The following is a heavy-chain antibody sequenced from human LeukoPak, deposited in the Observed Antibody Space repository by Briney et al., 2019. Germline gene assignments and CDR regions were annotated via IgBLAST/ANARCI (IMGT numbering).Heavy chain of an antibody. J-gene: IGHJ4*02. Sequence: PSETLSLTCTVSGGSISSSSYYWGWIRQPPGKGLEWIGSIYYSGSTYYNPSLKSRVTISVDTSKNQFSLKLSSVTAADTAVYYCARGQDYVWGSYRYTFDYWGQGTLVTVSS. D-gene: IGHD3-16*02. CDR1: GGSISSSSYY. CDR2: IYYSGST. CDR3: ARGQDYVWGSYRYTFDY. V-gene: IGHV4-39*07.